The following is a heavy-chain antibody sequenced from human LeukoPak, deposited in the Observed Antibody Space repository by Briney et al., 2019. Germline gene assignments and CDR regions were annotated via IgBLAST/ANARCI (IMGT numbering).Heavy chain of an antibody. Sequence: SETLSLTCTVSGGSISSYYWSWIRQPAGKGLEWIGRIYTSGSTNYNPSLKSRVTMSVDTSKNQFSLKLSSVTAADTAVYYCARTTTAGSYGYYYYMDVWGKGTTVTISS. CDR2: IYTSGST. CDR1: GGSISSYY. V-gene: IGHV4-4*07. J-gene: IGHJ6*03. D-gene: IGHD1-26*01. CDR3: ARTTTAGSYGYYYYMDV.